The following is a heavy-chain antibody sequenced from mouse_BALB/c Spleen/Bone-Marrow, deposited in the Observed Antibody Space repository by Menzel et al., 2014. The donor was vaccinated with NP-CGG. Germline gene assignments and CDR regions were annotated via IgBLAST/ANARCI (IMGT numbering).Heavy chain of an antibody. D-gene: IGHD1-1*01. CDR2: INPDSRTI. CDR1: GSDLSRSR. CDR3: ARLDYYGNLFV. V-gene: IGHV4-1*02. J-gene: IGHJ1*01. Sequence: EVKLVEPGGGLVQPGGSLKLSCAASGSDLSRSRMSWVPQAPGKGLEWIGEINPDSRTINYTPSLKDKFIISRDNAKNALFLQMSKVRSEDRAFYYCARLDYYGNLFVWGAGITVTVSS.